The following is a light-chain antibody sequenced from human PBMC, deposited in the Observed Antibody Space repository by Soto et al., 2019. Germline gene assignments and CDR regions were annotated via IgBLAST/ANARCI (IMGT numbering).Light chain of an antibody. J-gene: IGKJ1*01. CDR3: QQYKSYPLT. Sequence: DIQMTQSPSTLSGSVGDRVTITCRASQTISSWLAWYQQKPGKAPKLLIYKASSLESGVPSRFSGSGSGTEFTLTISGLQPDDFATYYCQQYKSYPLTFGQGTKVDI. V-gene: IGKV1-5*03. CDR2: KAS. CDR1: QTISSW.